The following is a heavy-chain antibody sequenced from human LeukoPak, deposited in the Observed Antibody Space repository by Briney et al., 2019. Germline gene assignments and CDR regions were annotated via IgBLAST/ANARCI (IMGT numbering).Heavy chain of an antibody. J-gene: IGHJ4*02. Sequence: PGGSLRLSCAASGFTFSDYYMSWIRQAPGKGLEWIGYIYYSGSTNYNPSLKSRVTISVDTSKNQFSLKLSSVTAADTAVYYCARTYAGYSSGHTLTLFDYWGQGTLVTVSS. V-gene: IGHV4-59*01. CDR3: ARTYAGYSSGHTLTLFDY. D-gene: IGHD6-19*01. CDR1: GFTFSDYY. CDR2: IYYSGST.